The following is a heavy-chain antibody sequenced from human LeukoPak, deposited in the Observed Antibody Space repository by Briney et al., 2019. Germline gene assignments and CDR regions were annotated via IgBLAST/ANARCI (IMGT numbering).Heavy chain of an antibody. J-gene: IGHJ4*02. CDR3: ARGGFGCTNGVCYTDFDY. CDR2: INHSGST. Sequence: SETLSLTCAVYGGSFSGYYWSWIRQPPGKGLEWIGEINHSGSTNYNPSLESRVTISVDTSKNQFSLKLSSVTAADTAVYYCARGGFGCTNGVCYTDFDYWGQGTLVTVSS. V-gene: IGHV4-34*01. D-gene: IGHD2-8*01. CDR1: GGSFSGYY.